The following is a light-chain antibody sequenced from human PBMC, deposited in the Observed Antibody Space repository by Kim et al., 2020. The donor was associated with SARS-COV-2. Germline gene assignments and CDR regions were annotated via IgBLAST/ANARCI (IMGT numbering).Light chain of an antibody. CDR3: QSYDSSLSAYV. V-gene: IGLV1-40*01. Sequence: QSVLTQPPSVSGAPGQRVTISCTGSSSNVGAGYDVHWYQQLPGTAPKLVIYGNNNRPSGVPDRFSGSKSGTSASLAITGLQAEDEADYYCQSYDSSLSAYVFGTGTRSPS. CDR2: GNN. J-gene: IGLJ1*01. CDR1: SSNVGAGYD.